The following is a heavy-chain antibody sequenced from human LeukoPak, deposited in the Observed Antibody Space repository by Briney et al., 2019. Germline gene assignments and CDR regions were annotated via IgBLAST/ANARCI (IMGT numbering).Heavy chain of an antibody. J-gene: IGHJ4*02. CDR1: GLSVSSTS. CDR2: IYSGGNT. CDR3: AKDGGSIAAHVLDY. V-gene: IGHV3-53*01. Sequence: GGSLRLSCAASGLSVSSTSLNWVRQAPGKGLEWVSVIYSGGNTYYADSVKGRFTISRDNSKNTLYLQMDSLRAEDTAVYYCAKDGGSIAAHVLDYWGQGTLVTVSS. D-gene: IGHD6-25*01.